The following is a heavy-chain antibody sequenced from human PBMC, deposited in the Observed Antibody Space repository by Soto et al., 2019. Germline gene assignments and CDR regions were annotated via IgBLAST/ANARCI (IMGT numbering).Heavy chain of an antibody. D-gene: IGHD3-16*01. CDR2: ISYDGSNK. CDR1: GFTFSSYA. Sequence: QVQLVESGGGVVQPGRSLRLSCAASGFTFSSYAMHWVRQAPGKGLEWVAVISYDGSNKHYADSVKGRFTISRDNSKNPLYLQMNSLRAEDTAVYYCARDRGGVYYYYGMDVWGQGTTVTVSS. V-gene: IGHV3-30*04. CDR3: ARDRGGVYYYYGMDV. J-gene: IGHJ6*02.